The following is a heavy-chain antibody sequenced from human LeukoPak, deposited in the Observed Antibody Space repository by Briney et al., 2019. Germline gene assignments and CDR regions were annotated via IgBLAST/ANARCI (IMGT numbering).Heavy chain of an antibody. CDR3: ARDQGSGSSYYFDY. V-gene: IGHV4-61*02. D-gene: IGHD3-10*01. Sequence: PSQTLSLTCTVSGGSINSGSYYYHWIRQPAGKGLEWIGRIYTSGSTNYNPSLKSRVTMSVDTSKNQFSLKLSSVTAADTAVYYCARDQGSGSSYYFDYWGQGTLVTVSS. CDR2: IYTSGST. J-gene: IGHJ4*02. CDR1: GGSINSGSYY.